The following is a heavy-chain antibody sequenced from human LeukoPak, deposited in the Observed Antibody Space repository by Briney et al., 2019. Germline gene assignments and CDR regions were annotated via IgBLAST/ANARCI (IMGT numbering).Heavy chain of an antibody. CDR3: ARDGAGSDAFDI. CDR2: IYYSGST. J-gene: IGHJ3*02. D-gene: IGHD6-19*01. V-gene: IGHV4-39*07. CDR1: GGSISSSSYY. Sequence: SETLSLTCTVSGGSISSSSYYWGWIRQPPGKGLEWIGSIYYSGSTYYNPSLKSRVTISVDTSKNQFSLKLSSVTAADTAVYYCARDGAGSDAFDIRGQGTMVTVSS.